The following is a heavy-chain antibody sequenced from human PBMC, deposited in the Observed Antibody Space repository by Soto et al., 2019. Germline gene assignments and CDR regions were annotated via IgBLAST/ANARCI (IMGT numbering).Heavy chain of an antibody. Sequence: EVQLLESGGGLVQPGGSLRLSCAASGFTFSSYAMSWVRQAPGKGLEWVSTISGSGGSTYYADSVKGRFTISRDNSKNTLYLQMISLRAEDTAVYYCAKDLRRVSSVIYGMEVWGQGTRVTVSS. CDR2: ISGSGGST. CDR3: AKDLRRVSSVIYGMEV. V-gene: IGHV3-23*01. J-gene: IGHJ6*02. CDR1: GFTFSSYA. D-gene: IGHD3-22*01.